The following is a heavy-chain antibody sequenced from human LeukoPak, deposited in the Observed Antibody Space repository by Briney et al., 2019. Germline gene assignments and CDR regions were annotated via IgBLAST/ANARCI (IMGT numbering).Heavy chain of an antibody. Sequence: PGGSLRLSCAASGFTFSSYAMHWVRQAPGKGLEYVSAISSNGGSTYYADSVKGRFTISRDNSKNTLYLQMSSLRAEDTAVYYCVKGSSGSLDYWGQGTLVTVSS. CDR3: VKGSSGSLDY. CDR2: ISSNGGST. V-gene: IGHV3-64D*06. CDR1: GFTFSSYA. J-gene: IGHJ4*02. D-gene: IGHD1-26*01.